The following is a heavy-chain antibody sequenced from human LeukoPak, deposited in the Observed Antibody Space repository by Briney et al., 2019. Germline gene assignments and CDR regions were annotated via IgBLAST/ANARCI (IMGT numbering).Heavy chain of an antibody. CDR1: GGTFSSYA. V-gene: IGHV1-69*04. CDR3: ARAGYCSSTSCYEYYFDY. J-gene: IGHJ4*02. Sequence: ASVKVSCKASGGTFSSYAISWVRQAPGQGLEWMGRIIPILGIANYAQKFQGRVTITADKSTSTAYMELSSLRSEDTAVYYCARAGYCSSTSCYEYYFDYWGQGTLVTVSS. D-gene: IGHD2-2*01. CDR2: IIPILGIA.